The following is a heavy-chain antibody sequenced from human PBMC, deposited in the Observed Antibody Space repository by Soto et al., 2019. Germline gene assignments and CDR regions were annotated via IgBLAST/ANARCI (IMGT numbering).Heavy chain of an antibody. D-gene: IGHD3-3*01. Sequence: SVKVSCKASGFTFTSSAVQWVRQARGQRLEWIGWIVVGSGNTNYAQKFQERVTITRDMSTSTAYMELSSLRSEDTAVYYCAADPSIPPFLFDPWGQGTLVTVSS. CDR1: GFTFTSSA. V-gene: IGHV1-58*01. J-gene: IGHJ5*02. CDR2: IVVGSGNT. CDR3: AADPSIPPFLFDP.